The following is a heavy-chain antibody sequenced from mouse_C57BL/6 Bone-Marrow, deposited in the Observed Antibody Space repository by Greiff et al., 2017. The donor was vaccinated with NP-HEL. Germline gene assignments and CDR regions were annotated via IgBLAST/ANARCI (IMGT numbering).Heavy chain of an antibody. CDR3: ARHGGYYPFYYAMDY. CDR1: GFTFSDYG. Sequence: EVKLQESGGGLVQPGGSLKLSCAASGFTFSDYGMAWVRQAPRKGPEWVAFISNLAYSTYYADTVTGRFTISRENAKNTLYLEMSSLRSEDTAMYYCARHGGYYPFYYAMDYWGQGTSVTVSS. J-gene: IGHJ4*01. V-gene: IGHV5-15*01. D-gene: IGHD2-3*01. CDR2: ISNLAYST.